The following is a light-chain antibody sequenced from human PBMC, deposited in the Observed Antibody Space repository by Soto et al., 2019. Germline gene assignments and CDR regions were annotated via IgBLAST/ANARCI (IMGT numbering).Light chain of an antibody. CDR3: QHYGSLVLT. J-gene: IGKJ4*01. Sequence: EIVLTQSPGTLSLSPGERATLSCRASQSVSSTYLAWYQQKPGQAPRLLIYGASSRATGIPDRFSGSGSGAEFILTISRREPEDFAVYYCQHYGSLVLTFGGGTKVEIK. V-gene: IGKV3-20*01. CDR2: GAS. CDR1: QSVSSTY.